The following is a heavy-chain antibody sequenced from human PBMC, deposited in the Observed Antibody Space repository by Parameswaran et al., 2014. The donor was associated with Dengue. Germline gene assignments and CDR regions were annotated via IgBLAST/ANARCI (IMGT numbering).Heavy chain of an antibody. CDR3: ATSHYDFWSGYYY. Sequence: WVRQAPGQGLEWMGWINPNSGGTNYAQKFQGWVTMTRDTSISTAYVELSRLRSDDTAVYYCATSHYDFWSGYYYWGQGTLVTVSS. V-gene: IGHV1-2*04. CDR2: INPNSGGT. J-gene: IGHJ4*02. D-gene: IGHD3-3*01.